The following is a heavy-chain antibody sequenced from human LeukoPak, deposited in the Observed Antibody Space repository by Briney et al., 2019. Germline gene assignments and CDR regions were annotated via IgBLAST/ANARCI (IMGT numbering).Heavy chain of an antibody. Sequence: GGSLRLSCAASGFTFSSYAMSWVRQAPGKGLEWVSAISGSGGSTYYADSVKGRFTISRDNSKSTLYLQMNSLRAEDTAVYYCAKDLHPPRFGWYYYYYMDVWGKGTTVTVSS. CDR3: AKDLHPPRFGWYYYYYMDV. CDR2: ISGSGGST. V-gene: IGHV3-23*01. J-gene: IGHJ6*03. CDR1: GFTFSSYA. D-gene: IGHD3-10*01.